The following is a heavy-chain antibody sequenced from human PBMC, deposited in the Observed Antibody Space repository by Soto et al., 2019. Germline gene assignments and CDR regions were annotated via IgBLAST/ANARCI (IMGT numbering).Heavy chain of an antibody. CDR1: GYTFTTYW. J-gene: IGHJ6*02. CDR3: ARHGTNSYFSYGTHV. D-gene: IGHD2-8*01. CDR2: IYPGDSDT. Sequence: PGESLKISCKGSGYTFTTYWIGWVRQMPGKGLEWMGIIYPGDSDTRYSPSFQGQVTISADKSISTAYLQWSSLKASDTAIYYCARHGTNSYFSYGTHVCGPAPTVTVSS. V-gene: IGHV5-51*01.